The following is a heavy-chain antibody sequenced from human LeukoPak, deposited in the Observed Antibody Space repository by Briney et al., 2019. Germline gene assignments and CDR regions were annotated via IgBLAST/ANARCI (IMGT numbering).Heavy chain of an antibody. CDR1: GFTFDDYA. V-gene: IGHV3-9*01. J-gene: IGHJ4*02. Sequence: PGGSLRLSCAASGFTFDDYAMHWVRQAPGKGLEWVSGISWNSGSIGYADSVKGRFTISRDNAKNSLYLQMNSLRAEDTALYYCAKASMVRGLFDYWGQGTLVIVSS. D-gene: IGHD3-10*01. CDR3: AKASMVRGLFDY. CDR2: ISWNSGSI.